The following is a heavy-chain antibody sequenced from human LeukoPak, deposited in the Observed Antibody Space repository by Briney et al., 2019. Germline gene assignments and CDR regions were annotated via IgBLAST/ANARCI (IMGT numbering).Heavy chain of an antibody. V-gene: IGHV4-34*01. CDR2: INHSGST. J-gene: IGHJ4*02. CDR3: ARRTQGWLLLSNFDY. D-gene: IGHD3-22*01. CDR1: GGSFSGHY. Sequence: SETLSLTCAVYGGSFSGHYWSWIRQPPGKGREWVGEINHSGSTNYNPSLNTRVTISVEPSKNQFSLKLSTVTAADTAVYYCARRTQGWLLLSNFDYWGQGTLVTVSS.